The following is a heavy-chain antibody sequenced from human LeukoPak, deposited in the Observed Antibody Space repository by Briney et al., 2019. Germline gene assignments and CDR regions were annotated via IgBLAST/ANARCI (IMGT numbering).Heavy chain of an antibody. Sequence: PSQTLSLTCTVSGGSISSGGYYWSWIRQPPGKGLEWIGYIYHSGSTYYNPSLKSRVTISVDRSKNQFSLKLSSVTAADTAVYYCEVLRDIVVVPAARDAFDIWGQGTMVTVSS. D-gene: IGHD2-2*01. V-gene: IGHV4-30-2*01. CDR1: GGSISSGGYY. CDR2: IYHSGST. CDR3: EVLRDIVVVPAARDAFDI. J-gene: IGHJ3*02.